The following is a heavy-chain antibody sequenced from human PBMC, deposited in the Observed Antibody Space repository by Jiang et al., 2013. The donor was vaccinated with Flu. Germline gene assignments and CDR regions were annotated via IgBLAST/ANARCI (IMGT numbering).Heavy chain of an antibody. CDR1: GGSISSGGYS. J-gene: IGHJ3*02. CDR2: IYHSGST. CDR3: ARYCSGGSCSIAFDI. V-gene: IGHV4-30-2*01. D-gene: IGHD2-15*01. Sequence: EYGPGLVKPSQTLSLTCAVSGGSISSGGYSWSWIRQPPGKGLEWIGYIYHSGSTYYNPSLKSRVTISVDRSKNQFSLKLSSVTAADTAVYYCARYCSGGSCSIAFDIWGQGTMVTVSS.